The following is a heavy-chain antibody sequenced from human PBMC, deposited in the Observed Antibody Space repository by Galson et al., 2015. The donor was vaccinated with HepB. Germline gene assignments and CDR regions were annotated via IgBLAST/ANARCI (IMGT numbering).Heavy chain of an antibody. CDR1: GYTFSSYP. Sequence: SVKVSCKASGYTFSSYPITWVRQAPGQGLEWVGWISPHNRYTNYAQNFQGRVTMTTDTSTSTAYMELRSLRSDDTAVYYCARGALVVAVGATQNSWFDPWGRGTLVTVSS. V-gene: IGHV1-18*01. D-gene: IGHD2-15*01. CDR2: ISPHNRYT. CDR3: ARGALVVAVGATQNSWFDP. J-gene: IGHJ5*02.